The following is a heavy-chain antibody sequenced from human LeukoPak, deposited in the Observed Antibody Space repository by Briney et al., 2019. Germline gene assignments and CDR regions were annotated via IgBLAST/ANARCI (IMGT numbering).Heavy chain of an antibody. D-gene: IGHD1-26*01. V-gene: IGHV1-46*01. CDR1: GYTFSIYG. CDR3: ARVSPAVGATFDY. J-gene: IGHJ4*02. CDR2: INPSGGST. Sequence: ASVKVSCKASGYTFSIYGITWVRQAPGQGLEWMGIINPSGGSTSYAQKFQGRVTMTRDTSTSTVYMELSSLRSEDTAVYYCARVSPAVGATFDYWGQGTLVTVSS.